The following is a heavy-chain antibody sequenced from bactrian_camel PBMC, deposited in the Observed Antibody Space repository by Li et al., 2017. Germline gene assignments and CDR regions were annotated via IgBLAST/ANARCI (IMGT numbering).Heavy chain of an antibody. Sequence: VESGGGSVQAGETLRLSCTASGFTFDDIEMGWYRQAPGKGLEWVATISRGGSSTYYADSVKGRFSISRDNAKNTVYLQLNSLKTEDMAMYYCAKDYGLGTWGQGTQVTVSS. V-gene: IGHV3-1*01. CDR3: AKDYGLGT. J-gene: IGHJ4*01. CDR1: GFTFDDIE. D-gene: IGHD5*01. CDR2: ISRGGSST.